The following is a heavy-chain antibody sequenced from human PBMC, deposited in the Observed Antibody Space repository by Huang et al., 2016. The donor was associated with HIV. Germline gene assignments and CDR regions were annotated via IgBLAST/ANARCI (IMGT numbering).Heavy chain of an antibody. V-gene: IGHV3-48*02. Sequence: EVQLVESGGGLVQPGGSLTLSCAASGFTLSAYSMNWVRQTPGKGLEGVSYINNNGSKIFCAESVKGRFTISRDNAKNSLYLQMNSLRDDDTAVFYCATSYGYFPHWGQGTLVTVSS. CDR2: INNNGSKI. CDR3: ATSYGYFPH. D-gene: IGHD5-18*01. CDR1: GFTLSAYS. J-gene: IGHJ1*01.